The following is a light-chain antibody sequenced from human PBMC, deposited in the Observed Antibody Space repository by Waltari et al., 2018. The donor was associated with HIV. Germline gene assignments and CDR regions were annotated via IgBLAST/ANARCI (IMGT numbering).Light chain of an antibody. CDR1: SSDIGAYKH. V-gene: IGLV2-11*01. J-gene: IGLJ1*01. Sequence: QSVLTQPPSVSAAPGQKVTISCSGSSSDIGAYKHVSWYQHHPAKAPKLMIYEVNSRPSGISSRFSGSKSGNTASLTISGLQAEDEADYYCCSYAGTYIVFGTGTEVTVL. CDR3: CSYAGTYIV. CDR2: EVN.